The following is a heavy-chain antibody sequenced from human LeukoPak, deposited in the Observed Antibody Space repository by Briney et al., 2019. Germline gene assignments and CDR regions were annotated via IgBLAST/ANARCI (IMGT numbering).Heavy chain of an antibody. J-gene: IGHJ6*03. CDR3: AREGEANSGYDSRYYYYMDV. Sequence: GASVKVSCKASGGTFSSYAISWVRQAPGQGLEWMGGIIPILGTANYAQKFQGRVTISADKSTSTAYMELSSLRSEDTAVYYCAREGEANSGYDSRYYYYMDVWGKGTTVTISS. CDR2: IIPILGTA. V-gene: IGHV1-69*10. CDR1: GGTFSSYA. D-gene: IGHD5-12*01.